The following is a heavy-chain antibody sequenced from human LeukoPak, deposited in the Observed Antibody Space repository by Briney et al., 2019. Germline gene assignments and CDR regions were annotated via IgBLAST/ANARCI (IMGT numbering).Heavy chain of an antibody. V-gene: IGHV3-23*01. CDR2: ISGSGGST. D-gene: IGHD2-2*01. CDR3: AKDRSSSISCSNY. Sequence: LRLSXAASGFTFSTYWMHWVRQAPGKGLEWVSGISGSGGSTYYADSVKGRFTISRDNSKNTLYLQMNSLRAEDTAVYYCAKDRSSSISCSNYWGQGTLXTXXS. CDR1: GFTFSTYW. J-gene: IGHJ4*02.